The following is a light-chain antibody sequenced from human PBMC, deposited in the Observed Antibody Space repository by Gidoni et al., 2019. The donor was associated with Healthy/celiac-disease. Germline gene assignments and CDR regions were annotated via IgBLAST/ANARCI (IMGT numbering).Light chain of an antibody. Sequence: DIQMTQSPSSLSASVGNRVTITCRASQSISSYLNWYQQKPGKAPKLLIYAASSLQSCVPSRFSGSGSGTDFTLTISSLQPEDFATYYCQQSYSTITFGGGTKVEIK. J-gene: IGKJ4*01. V-gene: IGKV1-39*01. CDR3: QQSYSTIT. CDR1: QSISSY. CDR2: AAS.